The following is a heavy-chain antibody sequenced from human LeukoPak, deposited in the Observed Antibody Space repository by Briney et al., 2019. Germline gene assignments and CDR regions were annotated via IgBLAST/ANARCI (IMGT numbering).Heavy chain of an antibody. V-gene: IGHV4-39*01. Sequence: PSETLSLTCTVSGGSISSSSYYWGWIRQPPGKGLEWIGSIYYSGSTYYNPSLKSRVTISVDTSKNQFSLKLSSVTAADTAVYYCARLVTEYGDYATYYYYYMDVWGKGTTVTISS. D-gene: IGHD4-17*01. CDR1: GGSISSSSYY. CDR3: ARLVTEYGDYATYYYYYMDV. CDR2: IYYSGST. J-gene: IGHJ6*03.